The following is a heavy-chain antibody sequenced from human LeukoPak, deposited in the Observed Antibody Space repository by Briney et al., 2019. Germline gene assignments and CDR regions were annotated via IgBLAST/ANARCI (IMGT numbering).Heavy chain of an antibody. D-gene: IGHD2-15*01. CDR2: INPNGGST. CDR1: GFTFSGYY. Sequence: ASVKVSCKAPGFTFSGYYIHWVRQAPGQGLEWMGIINPNGGSTRYAQKFQGRVTMTRDMSTSTIYMELSSPRSEDTALFYCVRARCSGGSCYFFDSWGQGTLVTVSS. J-gene: IGHJ4*02. CDR3: VRARCSGGSCYFFDS. V-gene: IGHV1-46*01.